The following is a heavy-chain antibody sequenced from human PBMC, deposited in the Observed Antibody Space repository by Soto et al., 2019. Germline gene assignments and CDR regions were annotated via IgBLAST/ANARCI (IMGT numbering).Heavy chain of an antibody. D-gene: IGHD2-15*01. CDR2: ISAYNGNT. J-gene: IGHJ4*02. V-gene: IGHV1-18*01. CDR1: GYTFTKFG. CDR3: ARGATPIDY. Sequence: QVHLVQSGAEVKKPGASVKVSCTASGYTFTKFGISWVRQAPGQGLEWMGWISAYNGNTNYAQKFQGRVNITTETSTSRPYLELRSLGPDVTAVDYCARGATPIDYWGQGTLVTVSS.